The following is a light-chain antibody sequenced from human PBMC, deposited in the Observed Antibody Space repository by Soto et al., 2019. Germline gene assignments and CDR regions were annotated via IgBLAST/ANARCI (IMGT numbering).Light chain of an antibody. V-gene: IGKV3-11*01. CDR3: HQRQSWPRT. J-gene: IGKJ1*01. CDR1: QYINTR. CDR2: QTS. Sequence: EIGLTHSPATLSSFAGDRVTLSCRASQYINTRLAWYQHRPGQAPRLLIYQTSIRAAGIPARFSASGSGTDFTLTISDVQPEDFALYYCHQRQSWPRTFGQGTKVDIK.